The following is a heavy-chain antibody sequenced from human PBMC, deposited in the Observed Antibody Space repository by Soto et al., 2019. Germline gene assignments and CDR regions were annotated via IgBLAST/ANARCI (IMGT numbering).Heavy chain of an antibody. D-gene: IGHD1-7*01. CDR1: GYTFTSYA. V-gene: IGHV1-3*01. CDR3: ARMVELWAVYDY. CDR2: INAGNGNT. J-gene: IGHJ4*02. Sequence: QVQLVQSGAEVKKPGASVKVSCKASGYTFTSYAMHWVRQAPGQRLEWMGWINAGNGNTKYSQKFQGRVTITRDTSASTAYMELSSLRSEDTAVYYCARMVELWAVYDYWGQGTLVTVSS.